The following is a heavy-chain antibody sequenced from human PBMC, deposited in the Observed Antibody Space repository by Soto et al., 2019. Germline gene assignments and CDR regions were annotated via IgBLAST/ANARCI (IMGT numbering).Heavy chain of an antibody. V-gene: IGHV3-30-3*01. D-gene: IGHD2-15*01. CDR2: ISYDGSNK. CDR3: ARDYLVAALLYYYYMDV. Sequence: GGSLRLSCAASGFTFSSYAMHWVRQAPGKGLEWVAVISYDGSNKYYADSVKGRFTISRDNSKNTLYLQMNSLRAEDTAVHYCARDYLVAALLYYYYMDVWGKGTTVTVSS. J-gene: IGHJ6*03. CDR1: GFTFSSYA.